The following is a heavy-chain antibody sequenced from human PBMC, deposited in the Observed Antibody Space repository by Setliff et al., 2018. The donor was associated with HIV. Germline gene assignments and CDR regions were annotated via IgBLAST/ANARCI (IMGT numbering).Heavy chain of an antibody. CDR1: GGSFSGYY. V-gene: IGHV4-34*01. Sequence: SETLSLTCAVYGGSFSGYYWSWIRQPPGKGLEWIGEINHRGSTNYNPSLESRVTISVDTSKNQFSLKLSSVTAADTVVYYCARGGYYYDSSGYGRLDYWGQGTLVTVSS. D-gene: IGHD3-22*01. CDR3: ARGGYYYDSSGYGRLDY. J-gene: IGHJ4*02. CDR2: INHRGST.